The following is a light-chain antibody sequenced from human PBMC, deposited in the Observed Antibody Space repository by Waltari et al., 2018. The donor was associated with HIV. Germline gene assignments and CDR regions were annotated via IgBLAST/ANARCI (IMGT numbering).Light chain of an antibody. Sequence: NFMLTQPHSVSESPGKTVTISCTRSSGSIAINYVQWFQQRPVSSPITVIYEDNQRPSGFPDRFSGSIDSSSNSASLTIAGLKTEDEADYYCQSFDSTTVVFGGGTELTVL. V-gene: IGLV6-57*01. CDR3: QSFDSTTVV. CDR2: EDN. J-gene: IGLJ2*01. CDR1: SGSIAINY.